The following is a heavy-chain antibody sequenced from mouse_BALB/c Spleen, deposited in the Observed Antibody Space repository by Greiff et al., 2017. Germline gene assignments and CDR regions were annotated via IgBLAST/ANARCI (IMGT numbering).Heavy chain of an antibody. CDR2: IAPGSGST. CDR3: ARKGEVRQYFDV. J-gene: IGHJ1*01. D-gene: IGHD2-14*01. Sequence: ELVRPGSSVKISCKASGYAFSSYWINWIKQRPGQGLEWIGRIAPGSGSTYYNEMFKGKATLTVDTSSSTAYIQLSSLSSEDSAVYFCARKGEVRQYFDVWGAGTTVTVSS. V-gene: IGHV1S41*01. CDR1: GYAFSSYW.